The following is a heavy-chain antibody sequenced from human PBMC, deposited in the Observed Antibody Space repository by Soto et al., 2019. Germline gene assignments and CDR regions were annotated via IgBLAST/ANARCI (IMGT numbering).Heavy chain of an antibody. CDR2: IYPGDSDT. CDR1: GYSFTSYW. Sequence: GESLKISCKGSGYSFTSYWIGWVRQMPGKGLEWMGIIYPGDSDTRYSPSFQGQVTISADKSISTAYLQWSSLKAPDTAMYYCARKGRGYPNYYYYYGMDVWGQGTTVTVSS. V-gene: IGHV5-51*01. CDR3: ARKGRGYPNYYYYYGMDV. D-gene: IGHD3-22*01. J-gene: IGHJ6*02.